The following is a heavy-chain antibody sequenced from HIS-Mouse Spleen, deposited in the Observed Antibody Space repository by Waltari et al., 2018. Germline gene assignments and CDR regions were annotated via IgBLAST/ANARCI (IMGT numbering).Heavy chain of an antibody. D-gene: IGHD5-18*01. CDR3: ARDSRGYSYGPDY. V-gene: IGHV4-38-2*02. CDR2: IYHSGST. Sequence: QVQLQESGPGLVKPSETLSLTCTVSGYSISIGCSWGWIRQPPGKGLEWIGGIYHSGSTYYNPSLKSRVTISVDTSKNQFSLKLSSVTAADTAVYYCARDSRGYSYGPDYWGQGTLVTVSS. J-gene: IGHJ4*02. CDR1: GYSISIGCS.